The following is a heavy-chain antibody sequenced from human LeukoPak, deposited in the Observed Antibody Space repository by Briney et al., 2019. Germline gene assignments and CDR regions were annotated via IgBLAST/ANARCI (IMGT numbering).Heavy chain of an antibody. Sequence: SQTLSLTCTVSGGSISSGDYYWSWIRQPPGKGLEWIGYIYCSGSTYYNPSLKSRVTISVDTSKNQFSLKLSPVTAADRAVYYCARADYSNYQVFFDYWGQGTLVTVSS. CDR3: ARADYSNYQVFFDY. CDR2: IYCSGST. D-gene: IGHD4-11*01. V-gene: IGHV4-30-4*01. J-gene: IGHJ4*02. CDR1: GGSISSGDYY.